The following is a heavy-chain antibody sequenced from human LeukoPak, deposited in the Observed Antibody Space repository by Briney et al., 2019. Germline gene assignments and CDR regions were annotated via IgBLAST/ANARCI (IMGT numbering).Heavy chain of an antibody. J-gene: IGHJ4*02. Sequence: KTSETLSLTCAVYGGSFSGYYWSWIRQPPGKGLEWIGEINHSGSTNYNPSLKSRVTISVGTSKNQFSLKLSSVTAADTAVYYCARVGYCSSTSCYLFDYWGQGTLVTVSS. D-gene: IGHD2-2*03. CDR2: INHSGST. CDR3: ARVGYCSSTSCYLFDY. CDR1: GGSFSGYY. V-gene: IGHV4-34*01.